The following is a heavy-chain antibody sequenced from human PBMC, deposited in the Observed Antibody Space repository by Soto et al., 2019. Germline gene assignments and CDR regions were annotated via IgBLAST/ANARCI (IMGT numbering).Heavy chain of an antibody. Sequence: EVQLVESGGGLVQPGGSLRLSCAASGFTISSYTMNWVRQAPGKGLEWVSYISGSSYTIYYADSVKGRFTISRDNAKNSLYLQMNTLRAEDTAVYYCARHGQQQLAYYFDYWGQGTLVTVSS. D-gene: IGHD6-13*01. CDR1: GFTISSYT. CDR3: ARHGQQQLAYYFDY. CDR2: ISGSSYTI. V-gene: IGHV3-48*01. J-gene: IGHJ4*02.